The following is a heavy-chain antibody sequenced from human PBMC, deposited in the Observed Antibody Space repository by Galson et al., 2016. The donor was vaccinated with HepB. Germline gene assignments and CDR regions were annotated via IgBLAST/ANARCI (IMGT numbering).Heavy chain of an antibody. CDR1: GDSVSSNSVA. Sequence: CAISGDSVSSNSVAWNWIRQSPSRGPEWLGRTYRRSTYYNGGTESVKGRITINTDTSKNQFSLHLNSVTPEDTAVYYCARGAHSTFDVWGQGTMVTVSS. V-gene: IGHV6-1*01. D-gene: IGHD3-16*01. CDR3: ARGAHSTFDV. CDR2: TYRRSTYYN. J-gene: IGHJ3*01.